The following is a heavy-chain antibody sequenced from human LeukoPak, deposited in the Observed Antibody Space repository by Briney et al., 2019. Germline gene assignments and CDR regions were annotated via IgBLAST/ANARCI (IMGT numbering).Heavy chain of an antibody. V-gene: IGHV4-34*01. CDR1: GGSFSGYY. Sequence: SETLSLTCAVYGGSFSGYYWSWIRQPPGKGLEWIGEINHSGTTNYNPSLKSRVTITVDTSKNQFSPKLSSVTAADTAVYYCARGRSAPSGISGNWFDPWGQGTLVTVSS. J-gene: IGHJ5*02. CDR2: INHSGTT. D-gene: IGHD2-15*01. CDR3: ARGRSAPSGISGNWFDP.